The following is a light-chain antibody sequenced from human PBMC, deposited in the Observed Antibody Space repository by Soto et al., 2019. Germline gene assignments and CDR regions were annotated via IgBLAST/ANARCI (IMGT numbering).Light chain of an antibody. J-gene: IGLJ3*02. CDR2: EDA. Sequence: SYELTQPPSVSVSPGQTASITCSGDKLGNKYTCWYQQKPGQSPLLVIYEDAKRPSGIPERFSGSSSGNTATLTISETQAMDEADYYCQAWDSDTVVFGGGTKVTVL. V-gene: IGLV3-1*01. CDR3: QAWDSDTVV. CDR1: KLGNKY.